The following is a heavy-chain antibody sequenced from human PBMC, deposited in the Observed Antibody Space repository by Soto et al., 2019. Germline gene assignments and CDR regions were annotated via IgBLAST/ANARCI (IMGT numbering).Heavy chain of an antibody. V-gene: IGHV3-23*01. D-gene: IGHD3-16*01. CDR2: ISTSGGNT. J-gene: IGHJ4*02. CDR3: AKDFRWGFDY. CDR1: GFTFSSYA. Sequence: GGSLRLSCAASGFTFSSYAMSWVRQAPGKGLEWVSAISTSGGNTYYADSVKGRFTISRDNPNNTLYLQMNSLRAEDTALYYCAKDFRWGFDYWGQGTLVTVSS.